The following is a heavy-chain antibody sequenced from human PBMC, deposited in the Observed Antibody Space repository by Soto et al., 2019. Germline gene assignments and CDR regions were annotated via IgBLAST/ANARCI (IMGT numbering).Heavy chain of an antibody. CDR2: IYNRGGF. D-gene: IGHD3-10*01. V-gene: IGHV4-30-4*01. CDR3: VREYYSHGWFDP. Sequence: PSETLSLTCTVSGGSINSADFYWSWIRQPPGKGLEWIAYIYNRGGFYSNPSLENRVTMSADTSKNQYSLKLSSVTAADTAVYYCVREYYSHGWFDPWGQGTLVTVSS. J-gene: IGHJ5*02. CDR1: GGSINSADFY.